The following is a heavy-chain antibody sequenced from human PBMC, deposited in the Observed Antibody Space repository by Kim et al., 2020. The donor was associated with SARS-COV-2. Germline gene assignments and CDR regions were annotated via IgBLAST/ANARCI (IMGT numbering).Heavy chain of an antibody. Sequence: SVKVSCKVSGGAFNSYGLSWVRQAPGQGLEWMGGIISVFGSVTYAQKFQGRVTITADESTSTAYMDLKSLRSDDTAIYYCARVGYSTDSRGNPYYYYGLDLWGQGTTVTVSS. V-gene: IGHV1-69*13. CDR2: IISVFGSV. CDR1: GGAFNSYG. D-gene: IGHD5-12*01. J-gene: IGHJ6*02. CDR3: ARVGYSTDSRGNPYYYYGLDL.